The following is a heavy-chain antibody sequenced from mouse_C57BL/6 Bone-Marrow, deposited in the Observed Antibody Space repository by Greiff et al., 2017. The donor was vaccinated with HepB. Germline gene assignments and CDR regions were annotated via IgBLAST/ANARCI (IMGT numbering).Heavy chain of an antibody. CDR1: GFTFSNYW. CDR2: IRLKSDNYAT. CDR3: TGGSRGAY. Sequence: EVQLVESGGGLVQPGGSMKLSCVASGFTFSNYWMNWVRQSPEKGLEWVAQIRLKSDNYATHYAESVKGRFTISRDDSKSSVYLQMNNLRAEDTGIYYCTGGSRGAYWGQGTLVTVSA. D-gene: IGHD1-1*01. V-gene: IGHV6-3*01. J-gene: IGHJ3*01.